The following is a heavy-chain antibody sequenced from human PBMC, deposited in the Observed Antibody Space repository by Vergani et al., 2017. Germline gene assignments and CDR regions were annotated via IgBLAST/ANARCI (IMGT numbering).Heavy chain of an antibody. V-gene: IGHV4-31*03. D-gene: IGHD3-22*01. CDR3: SRGRYYYDSSGYYAFDY. CDR2: IYHSGST. CDR1: GGSISSGGYY. Sequence: QVQLQESGPGLVKPSQTLSLTCTVSGGSISSGGYYWSWIRQHPGKGLEWIGYIYHSGSTYYNPSLKSRVTISVDTSKNQFSLKLRSVTAADTAVYYCSRGRYYYDSSGYYAFDYWGQGTLVTVSS. J-gene: IGHJ4*02.